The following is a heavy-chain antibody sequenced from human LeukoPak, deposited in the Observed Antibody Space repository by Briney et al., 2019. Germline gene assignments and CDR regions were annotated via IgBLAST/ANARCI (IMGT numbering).Heavy chain of an antibody. CDR1: GGSFSGYY. CDR3: ARVIQERDIVATDYYYYYMDV. Sequence: SETLSLTCAVYGGSFSGYYWSWIRQPPGKGLEWIGEINHSGSTNYNPSLKSRVTISVDTSKNQFSLKLSSVTAADTAVYYCARVIQERDIVATDYYYYYMDVWGKGTTVTVSS. CDR2: INHSGST. J-gene: IGHJ6*03. V-gene: IGHV4-34*01. D-gene: IGHD5-12*01.